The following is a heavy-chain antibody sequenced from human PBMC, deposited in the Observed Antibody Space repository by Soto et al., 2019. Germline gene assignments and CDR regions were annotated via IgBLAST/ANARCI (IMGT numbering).Heavy chain of an antibody. CDR3: AKDLYYYGSGSPFYYYYYMDV. V-gene: IGHV3-23*01. CDR2: ISGSGGST. D-gene: IGHD3-10*01. Sequence: EVQLLESGGGLVQPGGSLRLSCAASGFTFSSYAMSWVRQAPGKGLEWVSAISGSGGSTYYADSVKGRFTISRDNSKNTLYLQMNSLRAEDTAVYYCAKDLYYYGSGSPFYYYYYMDVWGKGTTVTVSS. J-gene: IGHJ6*03. CDR1: GFTFSSYA.